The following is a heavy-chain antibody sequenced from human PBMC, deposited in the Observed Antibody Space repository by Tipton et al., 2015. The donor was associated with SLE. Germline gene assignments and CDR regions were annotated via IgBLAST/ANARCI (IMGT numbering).Heavy chain of an antibody. CDR1: GGSISSYS. D-gene: IGHD1-1*01. CDR3: ARAGRAWNLFDY. J-gene: IGHJ4*02. CDR2: IYHSGST. V-gene: IGHV4-4*09. Sequence: TLSLTCTVSGGSISSYSWSWIRQPPGKGLEWIGYIYHSGSTYYNPSLKSRVTISVDTSKNQFSLKLSSVTAADTAVYYCARAGRAWNLFDYWGQGTLVTVSS.